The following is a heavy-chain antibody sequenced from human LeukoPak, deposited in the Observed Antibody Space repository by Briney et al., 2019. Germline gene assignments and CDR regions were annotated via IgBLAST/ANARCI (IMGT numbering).Heavy chain of an antibody. J-gene: IGHJ5*02. D-gene: IGHD3-10*01. CDR3: ARFGELSLWFDP. Sequence: PSETLSLTCTVSGVSISSGDYYCSWIRQPPGKGLEWIGYIYYSGSTYYNPSLKSRVTVSVDTSKNQFSLKLSSVTAADTAVYYCARFGELSLWFDPWGQGTLVTVSS. CDR2: IYYSGST. V-gene: IGHV4-30-4*01. CDR1: GVSISSGDYY.